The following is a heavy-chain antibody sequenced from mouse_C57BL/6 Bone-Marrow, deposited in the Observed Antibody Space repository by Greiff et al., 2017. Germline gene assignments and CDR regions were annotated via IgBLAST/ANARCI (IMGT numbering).Heavy chain of an antibody. D-gene: IGHD2-1*01. V-gene: IGHV1-59*01. J-gene: IGHJ3*01. CDR3: ARPIFYGNYEFAY. CDR1: GYTFTSYW. CDR2: IDPADSYT. Sequence: VQLQQPGAELVRPGTSVKLSCKASGYTFTSYWMHWVKQRPGQGLEWIGVIDPADSYTNYNQKFKGKATLTVDTSSSTAYMQLSSLTSEDSAFYDCARPIFYGNYEFAYWGQGTLVTVSA.